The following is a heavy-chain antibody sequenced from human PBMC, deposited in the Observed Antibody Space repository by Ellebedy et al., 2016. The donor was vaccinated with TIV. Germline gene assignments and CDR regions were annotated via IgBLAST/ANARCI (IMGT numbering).Heavy chain of an antibody. V-gene: IGHV3-7*03. Sequence: GGSLRLSCAASRFSFSSYWMSWVRQAPGKGLEWVGNIYVDGSKKNYVESVKGRFTISRDNAKNSLYLQMNSLRVDDTAVYYCARDGAYGDYSPGYYGMDVWGQGTTVIVSS. CDR1: RFSFSSYW. D-gene: IGHD4-17*01. CDR2: IYVDGSKK. J-gene: IGHJ6*02. CDR3: ARDGAYGDYSPGYYGMDV.